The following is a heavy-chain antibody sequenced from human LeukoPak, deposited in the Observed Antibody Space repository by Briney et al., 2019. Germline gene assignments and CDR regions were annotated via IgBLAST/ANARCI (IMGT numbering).Heavy chain of an antibody. V-gene: IGHV1-8*01. CDR3: ARGLAVAGTGY. CDR2: MNPNSGNT. Sequence: ASVKVSCKASGYSFTSYDLSWVRQATGQGLEWMGWMNPNSGNTGYAQKLQGRVTMTRDTAISTAYMELTSLTSEETAIYYCARGLAVAGTGYWGQGTLVTVSS. J-gene: IGHJ4*02. CDR1: GYSFTSYD. D-gene: IGHD6-19*01.